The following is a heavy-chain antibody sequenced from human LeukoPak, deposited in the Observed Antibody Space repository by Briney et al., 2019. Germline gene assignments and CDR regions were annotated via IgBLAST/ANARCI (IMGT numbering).Heavy chain of an antibody. CDR3: ARVPQGSSWPYYFDY. Sequence: SVKVSCKASEGTFSTYAISWVRQAPGQGVECVGRIVPILGTANYAQNFQGRVTITADRSTTTAYMELSSLRSEDTAVYYCARVPQGSSWPYYFDYWGQGTLVTVSS. J-gene: IGHJ4*02. D-gene: IGHD6-13*01. V-gene: IGHV1-69*04. CDR2: IVPILGTA. CDR1: EGTFSTYA.